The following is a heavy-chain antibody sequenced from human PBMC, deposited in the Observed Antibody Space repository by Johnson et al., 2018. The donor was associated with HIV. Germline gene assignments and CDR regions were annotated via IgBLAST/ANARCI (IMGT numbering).Heavy chain of an antibody. Sequence: EQLVESGGGLVKPGGSLRLSCAASGFAFSTYDMHWVRQTTGKGLEWVASIGTLSDTCYPDYVEGRFTISRENAKDSLYLQINTLRAGDTAVYYCASCEYSSPRGAFDIWGQGTMVTVSS. CDR1: GFAFSTYD. J-gene: IGHJ3*02. V-gene: IGHV3-13*01. CDR2: IGTLSDT. D-gene: IGHD6-6*01. CDR3: ASCEYSSPRGAFDI.